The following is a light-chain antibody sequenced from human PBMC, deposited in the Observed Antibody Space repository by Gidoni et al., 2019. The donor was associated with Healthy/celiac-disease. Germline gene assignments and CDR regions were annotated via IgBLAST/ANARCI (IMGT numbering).Light chain of an antibody. CDR3: QQRSNWPPWT. J-gene: IGKJ1*01. V-gene: IGKV3-11*01. Sequence: IVLTQSPATLSLSPGERATLSCRASQSGSSYLAWYQQKPGQATRLLISDASNRATGSPARLRGSGSGTDVTLTISSREPEDVAVNYCQQRSNWPPWTFXQXTKVEIK. CDR2: DAS. CDR1: QSGSSY.